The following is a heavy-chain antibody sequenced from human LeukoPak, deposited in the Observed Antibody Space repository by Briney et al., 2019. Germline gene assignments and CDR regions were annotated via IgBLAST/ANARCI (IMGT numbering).Heavy chain of an antibody. CDR2: IYHSGST. CDR1: GGSISSSNW. V-gene: IGHV4-4*02. CDR3: ARDNEEDGVSPHFDY. J-gene: IGHJ4*02. D-gene: IGHD4-17*01. Sequence: PSGTLSLTCAVSGGSISSSNWWSWVRQPPGKGLEWIGEIYHSGSTNYNPSLKSRVTISVDKSKNQFSLKLSSVTAADTAVYYCARDNEEDGVSPHFDYWGQGTLVTVSS.